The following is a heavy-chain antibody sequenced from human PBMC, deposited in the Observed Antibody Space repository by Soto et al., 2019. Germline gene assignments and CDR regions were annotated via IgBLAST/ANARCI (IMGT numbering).Heavy chain of an antibody. CDR2: TIPVFNTA. CDR3: ARGVYCSRNYYTGPSAFDI. J-gene: IGHJ3*02. V-gene: IGHV1-69*06. Sequence: QVQLEQSGAEVKKPGSSVKVSCKASGGTLSDHGVAWLRQAPGQGLEWMGGTIPVFNTAKYAQKFQGRVTVTADKFTNIAYMDLSSLRSEDTAFYFCARGVYCSRNYYTGPSAFDIWGQGTMVIVSS. D-gene: IGHD3-10*01. CDR1: GGTLSDHG.